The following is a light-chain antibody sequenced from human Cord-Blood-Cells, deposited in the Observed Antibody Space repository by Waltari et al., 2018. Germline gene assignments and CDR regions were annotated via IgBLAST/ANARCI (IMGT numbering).Light chain of an antibody. J-gene: IGKJ1*01. CDR2: DVS. Sequence: DIQMTQSPSTLSASVGDRVTITCRASQSISSWLAWYQQKPGKAPNLLIYDVSSLESGVPSRFSGSGSGTEFTLTISSLQPDDFATYYCQQYNSYSPTFGQGTKVEIK. CDR1: QSISSW. CDR3: QQYNSYSPT. V-gene: IGKV1-5*01.